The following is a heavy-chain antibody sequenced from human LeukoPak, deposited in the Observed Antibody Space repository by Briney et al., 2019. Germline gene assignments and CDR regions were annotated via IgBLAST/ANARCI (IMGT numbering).Heavy chain of an antibody. CDR3: ASSTGYSYGYFDY. CDR1: GFTFSSYG. Sequence: GGSLRLSCAASGFTFSSYGMHWVRQAPGKGLEWVAFIRYDGSYKYYADSVKGRFTISRDNVQNSLYLQMNSLRAEDTAVYYCASSTGYSYGYFDYWGQGTLVTVSS. J-gene: IGHJ4*02. CDR2: IRYDGSYK. D-gene: IGHD5-18*01. V-gene: IGHV3-30*02.